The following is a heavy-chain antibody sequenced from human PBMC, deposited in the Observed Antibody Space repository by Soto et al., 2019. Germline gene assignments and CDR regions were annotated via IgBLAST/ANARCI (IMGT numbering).Heavy chain of an antibody. D-gene: IGHD2-8*01. V-gene: IGHV1-69*06. CDR2: IIPIFGTA. CDR1: GGPFSSYA. Sequence: SVKVSFKASGGPFSSYAISRVRQAPGQGLEWMGGIIPIFGTANYSQKFQGRVTITADKSTSTAYMELSSLRSEDTALYYCARDKMASFDPWGQGTMVTVSS. J-gene: IGHJ5*02. CDR3: ARDKMASFDP.